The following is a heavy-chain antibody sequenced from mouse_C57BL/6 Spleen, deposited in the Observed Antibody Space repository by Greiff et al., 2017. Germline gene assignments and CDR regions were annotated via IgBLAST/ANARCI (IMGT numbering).Heavy chain of an antibody. Sequence: EVQRVESEGGLVQPGSSMKLSCTASGFTFSDYYMAWVRQVPEKGLEWVANINYDGSSTYYLDSLKSRFIISRDNAKNILYLQMSSLKSEDTATYYCARGPDWDEGFAYWGQGTLVTVSA. D-gene: IGHD4-1*01. CDR1: GFTFSDYY. CDR3: ARGPDWDEGFAY. CDR2: INYDGSST. J-gene: IGHJ3*01. V-gene: IGHV5-16*01.